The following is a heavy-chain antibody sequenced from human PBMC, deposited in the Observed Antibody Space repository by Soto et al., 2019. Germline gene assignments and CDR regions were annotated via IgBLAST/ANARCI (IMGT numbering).Heavy chain of an antibody. D-gene: IGHD1-26*01. J-gene: IGHJ4*02. CDR3: AKGSYRPHDY. CDR2: ISGSGDTT. V-gene: IGHV3-23*01. CDR1: GVTFSAYA. Sequence: VGSLRLSCAASGVTFSAYAVSWVRQAPGKGLEWVSAISGSGDTTYYANSVKGRFTISRDNSKNTLYLQMNSLRAEDTAVYYCAKGSYRPHDYWGQGTLVTVSS.